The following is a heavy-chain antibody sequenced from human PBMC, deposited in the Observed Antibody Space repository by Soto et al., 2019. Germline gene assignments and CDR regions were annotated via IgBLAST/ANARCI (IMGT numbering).Heavy chain of an antibody. J-gene: IGHJ4*02. Sequence: GESLKISCAASGFTFSSYSMNWVRQAPGKGLEWVSYISNSSSTIYYADSAKGRFTISRDNAKNTLYLQMNSLRAEDTAVYYCAREGEGLEYWGQGTLITVSS. CDR2: ISNSSSTI. V-gene: IGHV3-48*01. D-gene: IGHD3-16*01. CDR3: AREGEGLEY. CDR1: GFTFSSYS.